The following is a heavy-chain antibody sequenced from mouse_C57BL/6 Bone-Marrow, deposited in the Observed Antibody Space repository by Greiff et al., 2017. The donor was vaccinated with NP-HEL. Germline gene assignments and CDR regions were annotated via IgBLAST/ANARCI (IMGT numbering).Heavy chain of an antibody. CDR1: GYTFTDYY. J-gene: IGHJ4*01. V-gene: IGHV1-75*01. D-gene: IGHD2-4*01. CDR2: IFPGSGST. CDR3: ASYDYDGIDYAMDY. Sequence: QVQLQQSGPELVKPGASVKISCKASGYTFTDYYINWVKQRPGQGLEWIGWIFPGSGSTYYNEKFKGEATLTVDKSSSTAYMLLSSLTSEDSAVYFCASYDYDGIDYAMDYWGQGTSVTVSS.